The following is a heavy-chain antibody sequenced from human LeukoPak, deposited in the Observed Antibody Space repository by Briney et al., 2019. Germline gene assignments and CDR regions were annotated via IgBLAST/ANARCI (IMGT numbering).Heavy chain of an antibody. CDR2: IYYSGST. CDR3: AREVLDILTGYLFDY. Sequence: SETLSLTCTVSGGSISSYYWSWIRQPPGKGLEWIGYIYYSGSTNYNPSLTSRVTISVDTSKNQFSLKLSSVTAADTAVYYCAREVLDILTGYLFDYWGQGTLVTVSS. D-gene: IGHD3-9*01. V-gene: IGHV4-59*01. J-gene: IGHJ4*02. CDR1: GGSISSYY.